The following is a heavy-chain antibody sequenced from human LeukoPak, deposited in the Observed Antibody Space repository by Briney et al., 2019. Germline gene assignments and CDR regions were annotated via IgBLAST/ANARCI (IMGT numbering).Heavy chain of an antibody. D-gene: IGHD2-2*02. CDR1: GGTFSSYA. CDR2: IIPIFGTA. Sequence: SVKVSCKASGGTFSSYAISWVRQAPGQGLEWMGGIIPIFGTANYAQKFQGRVTITTGEATSTAYMELSSLRSEDTAVYYCARGDGCSSTSCYKDYYYYMDVWGKGATVTVSS. V-gene: IGHV1-69*05. CDR3: ARGDGCSSTSCYKDYYYYMDV. J-gene: IGHJ6*03.